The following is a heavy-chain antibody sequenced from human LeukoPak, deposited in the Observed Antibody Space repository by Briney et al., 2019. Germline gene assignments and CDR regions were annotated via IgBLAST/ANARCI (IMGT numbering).Heavy chain of an antibody. CDR2: ISNSSTYI. V-gene: IGHV3-21*01. Sequence: PGGSLRLSCAASEFTFSGYTMTWVRQAPGKGLEWVSSISNSSTYIYYADSVKGRFTISRDNSKNTVYLQMNSLRAEDTAVYYCARNIPVTRWGYWGQGTLVTVS. CDR3: ARNIPVTRWGY. D-gene: IGHD2-21*01. CDR1: EFTFSGYT. J-gene: IGHJ4*02.